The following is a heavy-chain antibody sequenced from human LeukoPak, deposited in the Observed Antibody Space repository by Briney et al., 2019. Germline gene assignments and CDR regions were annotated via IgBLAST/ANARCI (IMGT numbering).Heavy chain of an antibody. CDR2: IYYSGST. Sequence: SETLSHTCTVSGGSISSSSYYWGWIRQPPGKGLEWIGSIYYSGSTYYNPSLKSRVTISVDTSKNQFSLKLSSVTAADTAVYYCARDLFHGSGSYSSGGWFDPWGQGTLVTVSS. V-gene: IGHV4-39*02. J-gene: IGHJ5*02. D-gene: IGHD3-10*01. CDR3: ARDLFHGSGSYSSGGWFDP. CDR1: GGSISSSSYY.